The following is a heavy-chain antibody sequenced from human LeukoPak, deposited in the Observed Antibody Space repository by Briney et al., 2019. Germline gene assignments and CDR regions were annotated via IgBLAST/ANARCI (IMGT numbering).Heavy chain of an antibody. Sequence: SETLSLTCAVYGGSFSGYYWSWIRQPPGKGLEWIGEINHSGSTNYNPSLKSRVTISVDTSKNQFSLKLSSVTAADTAVYYCARTIVVVPAATGANAFDIWGQGTMVTVSS. CDR3: ARTIVVVPAATGANAFDI. J-gene: IGHJ3*02. CDR1: GGSFSGYY. V-gene: IGHV4-34*01. D-gene: IGHD2-2*01. CDR2: INHSGST.